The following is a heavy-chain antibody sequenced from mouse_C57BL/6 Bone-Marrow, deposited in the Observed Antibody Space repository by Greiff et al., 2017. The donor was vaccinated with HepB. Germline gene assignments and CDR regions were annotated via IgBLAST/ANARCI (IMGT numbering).Heavy chain of an antibody. CDR1: GFTFSDYY. CDR3: ARDRQDGYWGYFDY. Sequence: EVQRVESEGGLVQPGSSMKLSCTASGFTFSDYYMAWVRQVPEKGLEWVANINYDGSSTYYLDSLKSRFIISRDNAKNILYLQMSSLKSEDTATYYCARDRQDGYWGYFDYWGQGTTLTVSS. J-gene: IGHJ2*01. V-gene: IGHV5-16*01. CDR2: INYDGSST. D-gene: IGHD2-3*01.